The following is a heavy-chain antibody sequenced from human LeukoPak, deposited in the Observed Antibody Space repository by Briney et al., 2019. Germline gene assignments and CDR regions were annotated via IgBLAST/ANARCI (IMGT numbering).Heavy chain of an antibody. CDR2: FNGSGSTK. CDR1: GITFSDYY. J-gene: IGHJ4*02. V-gene: IGHV3-11*01. CDR3: ARGGYCSNVVCYTSRSLDY. Sequence: PGGSLRLSCVASGITFSDYYMNWIRRAPGKGLEGFLYFNGSGSTKYYADSVRGRFTISRDNAKNSLYLQMNSLRAEDTAVYYCARGGYCSNVVCYTSRSLDYWGQGTLVTVSS. D-gene: IGHD2-8*01.